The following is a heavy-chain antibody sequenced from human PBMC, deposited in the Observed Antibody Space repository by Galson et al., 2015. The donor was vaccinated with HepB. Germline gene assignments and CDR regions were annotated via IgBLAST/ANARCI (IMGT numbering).Heavy chain of an antibody. CDR1: GFTFSHYG. D-gene: IGHD1-1*01. V-gene: IGHV3-23*01. J-gene: IGHJ5*02. Sequence: SLRLSCAASGFTFSHYGMSWVRQAPGQGLEWVSTISDSSGYTYYADSVKGRFTISRDNSKNAMYLQMNSLRAEDTAVYYCARSPAIATTGWFDPWGQGTLVMVSS. CDR3: ARSPAIATTGWFDP. CDR2: ISDSSGYT.